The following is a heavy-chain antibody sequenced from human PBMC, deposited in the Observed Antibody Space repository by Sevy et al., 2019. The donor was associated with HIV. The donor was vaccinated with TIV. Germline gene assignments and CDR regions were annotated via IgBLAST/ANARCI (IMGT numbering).Heavy chain of an antibody. V-gene: IGHV4-39*01. CDR1: GGSISSSSYY. CDR3: ASSTLYGFYYFDY. D-gene: IGHD3-10*01. Sequence: SETLSLTCTVSGGSISSSSYYWGWIRQPPGKGLEWIGSIYYSGSTYSNPSLRSRVTLSVDTSKNQFSLKLSSVTAADTAVYYCASSTLYGFYYFDYWGQGTLVTVSS. J-gene: IGHJ4*02. CDR2: IYYSGST.